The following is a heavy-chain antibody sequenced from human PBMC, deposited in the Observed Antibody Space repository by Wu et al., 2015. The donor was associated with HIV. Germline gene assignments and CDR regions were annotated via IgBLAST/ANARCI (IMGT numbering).Heavy chain of an antibody. Sequence: QVQLVQSGAEVKKPGSSVKVSCKASGGTFSSYAISWVRQAPGQGLEWMGGIIPIFGTANYAQKFQGRVTITADESTSTAYMELSSLRSEDTAVYYCARDDPIAVAGTSGHWFRPRGGQGTLGHRLL. V-gene: IGHV1-69*12. CDR1: GGTFSSYA. CDR2: IIPIFGTA. CDR3: ARDDPIAVAGTSGHWFRPR. D-gene: IGHD6-19*01. J-gene: IGHJ4*02.